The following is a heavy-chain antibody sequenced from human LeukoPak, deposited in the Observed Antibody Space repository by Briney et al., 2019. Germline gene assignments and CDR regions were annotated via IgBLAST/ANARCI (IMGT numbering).Heavy chain of an antibody. Sequence: GGSLRLSCAASGLTFSSYWMHWVRQAPGKGLEWVAVVSYDGSNKYYADSVKGRFTISRDNSKNTLYLQMNSLRAEDTAVYYCAKAQSSGWHYFDYWGQGTLVTVSS. CDR2: VSYDGSNK. J-gene: IGHJ4*02. CDR1: GLTFSSYW. CDR3: AKAQSSGWHYFDY. D-gene: IGHD6-19*01. V-gene: IGHV3-30*18.